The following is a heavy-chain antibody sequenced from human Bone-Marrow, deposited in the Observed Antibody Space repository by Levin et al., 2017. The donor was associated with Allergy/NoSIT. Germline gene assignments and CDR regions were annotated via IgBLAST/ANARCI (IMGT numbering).Heavy chain of an antibody. CDR1: GESFSGYF. CDR3: ARGGEVPSQYYFDY. V-gene: IGHV4-34*01. D-gene: IGHD1-1*01. J-gene: IGHJ4*02. CDR2: INFNGIT. Sequence: SETLSLTCAVNGESFSGYFWTWIRQSPGKGLEWLGQINFNGITTYNPSLKSRVIISVDPTRKQFSLKVHYLTAADTAVYFCARGGEVPSQYYFDYWGQGTLVTVSS.